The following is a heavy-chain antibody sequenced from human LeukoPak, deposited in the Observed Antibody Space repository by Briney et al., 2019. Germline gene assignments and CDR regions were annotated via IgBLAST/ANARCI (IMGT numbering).Heavy chain of an antibody. CDR3: ARDVTAAGPNWFDP. V-gene: IGHV3-11*01. J-gene: IGHJ5*02. D-gene: IGHD6-13*01. CDR2: ISSSGSTI. CDR1: GFTFSDYY. Sequence: GGSLRLSCAASGFTFSDYYMSWIRQAPGKGLEWVSYISSSGSTIYYADSVKGRFTISRDNAKNSLYLQMNSLRAEDTAVYYCARDVTAAGPNWFDPWGQGTLVTVSP.